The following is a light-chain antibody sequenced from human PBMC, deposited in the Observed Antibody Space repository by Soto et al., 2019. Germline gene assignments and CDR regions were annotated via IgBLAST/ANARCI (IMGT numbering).Light chain of an antibody. J-gene: IGKJ2*01. CDR1: QSVSSSY. Sequence: EIVLTQSPGTPSLSPGERATLSCRASQSVSSSYLAWYQQKPGQPPRLLIYGASSRATGIPDRFSGSGPGTDFTLTISRLEPEDFAVYYCQQYGSSPPRTFGQGTKLEIK. V-gene: IGKV3-20*01. CDR2: GAS. CDR3: QQYGSSPPRT.